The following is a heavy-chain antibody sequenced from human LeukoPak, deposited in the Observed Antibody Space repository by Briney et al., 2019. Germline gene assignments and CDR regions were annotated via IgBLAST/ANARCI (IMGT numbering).Heavy chain of an antibody. CDR3: ARHDAKDSSGWYNWFDP. J-gene: IGHJ5*02. D-gene: IGHD3-22*01. CDR2: IYYSGRT. Sequence: PETLSLTCTVSGGSISSSSYYWGWIRPPPGKGLEWIGSIYYSGRTYYNPSLKSRVTISVDTSKNQFSLKLSSVNAADTAVYYCARHDAKDSSGWYNWFDPWGQGTLVTVSS. V-gene: IGHV4-39*01. CDR1: GGSISSSSYY.